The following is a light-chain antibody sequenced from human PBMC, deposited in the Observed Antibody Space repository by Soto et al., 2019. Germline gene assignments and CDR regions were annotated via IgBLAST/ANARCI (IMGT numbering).Light chain of an antibody. CDR2: KAS. J-gene: IGKJ1*01. V-gene: IGKV1-5*03. CDR1: QSINIW. Sequence: DIQITQSPSSLSSSVLERVTITCRASQSINIWLAWYQQKPGRAPKLLIYKASTLESGVPSRFSGSGSGTEFTLTISSLQPDDFATYYCQQYNDYWTFGQGTKVDIK. CDR3: QQYNDYWT.